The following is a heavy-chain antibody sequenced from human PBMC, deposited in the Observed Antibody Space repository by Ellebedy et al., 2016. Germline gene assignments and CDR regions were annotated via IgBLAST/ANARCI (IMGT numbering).Heavy chain of an antibody. CDR1: GGSISSSSYY. V-gene: IGHV4-39*01. J-gene: IGHJ4*02. Sequence: SETLSLXXTVSGGSISSSSYYWGWIRQPPGKGLEWIGSIYYSGSTYYNPSLKSRVTISVDTSKNQFSLKLSSVTAADTAVYYCARLHDSSVYWGQGTLVTVSS. D-gene: IGHD3-22*01. CDR2: IYYSGST. CDR3: ARLHDSSVY.